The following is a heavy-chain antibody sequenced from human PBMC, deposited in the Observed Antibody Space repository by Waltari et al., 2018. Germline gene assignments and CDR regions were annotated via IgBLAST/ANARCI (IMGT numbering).Heavy chain of an antibody. CDR1: GYTFTGYY. CDR2: MNPNSGGT. CDR3: ARHLYNWNGGY. V-gene: IGHV1-2*02. D-gene: IGHD1-20*01. J-gene: IGHJ4*02. Sequence: QVQLVQSGAEVKKPGASVKVSCKASGYTFTGYYMHLVRQSPGQGLEWMEWMNPNSGGTNYEQKFKVRVTRTRDTSISTAYMELSRLRSDDTAVYYCARHLYNWNGGYWGQGTLVTVSS.